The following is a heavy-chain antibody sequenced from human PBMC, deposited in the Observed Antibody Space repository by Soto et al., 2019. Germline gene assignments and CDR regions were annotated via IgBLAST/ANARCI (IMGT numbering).Heavy chain of an antibody. J-gene: IGHJ3*02. V-gene: IGHV4-39*01. D-gene: IGHD4-17*01. CDR2: IYYSGST. CDR3: ARLTADYGDAFDI. Sequence: SETLSLTCSVSGGSIGGSSDYWGWIRQPPGKGLEWIGSIYYSGSTYYNPSLKSRVTISVDTSKNQFSLKLSSVTAADTAVYYCARLTADYGDAFDIWGQGTMVTVSS. CDR1: GGSIGGSSDY.